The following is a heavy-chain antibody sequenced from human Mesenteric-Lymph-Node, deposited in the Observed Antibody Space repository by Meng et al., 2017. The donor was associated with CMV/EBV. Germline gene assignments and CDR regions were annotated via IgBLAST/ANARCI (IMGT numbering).Heavy chain of an antibody. J-gene: IGHJ5*02. CDR3: AKEGYTSSWYWFGP. Sequence: GESLKISCATSRFTFSTYGMHWVRQAPGKGLEWVAFIRYDGSNTSYADSVKGRFTISRDNSRNTLYLRMNSLRAEDTAVYYCAKEGYTSSWYWFGPWGQGTLVTVSS. CDR1: RFTFSTYG. V-gene: IGHV3-30*02. CDR2: IRYDGSNT. D-gene: IGHD6-13*01.